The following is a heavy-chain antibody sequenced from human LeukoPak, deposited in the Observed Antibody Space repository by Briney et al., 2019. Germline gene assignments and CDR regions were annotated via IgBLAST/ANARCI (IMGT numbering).Heavy chain of an antibody. Sequence: PGRSLRLSCTASGFTFSSYAMHWVRQAPGKGLEWVAVISYDGSNKYYADSVKGRFTISRDYSRNMLYLQMDSLRAEDTAFYYCAKDYSLYCSSASCYTPFDYWGQGALVTVSS. D-gene: IGHD2-2*02. CDR1: GFTFSSYA. CDR2: ISYDGSNK. V-gene: IGHV3-30-3*01. J-gene: IGHJ4*02. CDR3: AKDYSLYCSSASCYTPFDY.